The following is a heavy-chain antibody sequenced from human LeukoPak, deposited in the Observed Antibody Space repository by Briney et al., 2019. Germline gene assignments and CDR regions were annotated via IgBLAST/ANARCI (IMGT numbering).Heavy chain of an antibody. CDR1: GFTFSNAW. Sequence: PGGSLRLSCAASGFTFSNAWMSWVRQAPGKGLEWVGRIKSKTDGGTTDYAAPVKGRFTISRDDSKNTLYLQMNSLKTEDTAVYYCATIKGGYLYGIDYYYYYGMDVWGQGTTVTVSS. V-gene: IGHV3-15*01. J-gene: IGHJ6*02. CDR2: IKSKTDGGTT. CDR3: ATIKGGYLYGIDYYYYYGMDV. D-gene: IGHD5-18*01.